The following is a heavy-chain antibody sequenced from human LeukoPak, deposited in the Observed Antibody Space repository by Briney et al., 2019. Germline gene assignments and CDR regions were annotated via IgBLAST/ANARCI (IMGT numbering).Heavy chain of an antibody. CDR2: ISYDGSNK. D-gene: IGHD4-17*01. CDR3: AKGGADYGEYDY. J-gene: IGHJ4*02. CDR1: GFTFSTYG. Sequence: GGSLRLSCAASGFTFSTYGMHWVRQAPGKGLEGVAVISYDGSNKYYADSVKGRFTISRDNSKSTLYLQMNSLRAEDTAVYYCAKGGADYGEYDYWGQGTLVTVSS. V-gene: IGHV3-30*18.